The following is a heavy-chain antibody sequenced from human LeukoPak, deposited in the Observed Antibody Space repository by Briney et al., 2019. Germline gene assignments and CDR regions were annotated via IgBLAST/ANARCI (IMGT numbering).Heavy chain of an antibody. Sequence: GGSLRLSCAVSGFTFTDTYMTWIRQAPGKGLESLSYISPSGTDISYADSVKGRFTISRDNSKNTLYLQMNSLRAEDTAVYYCAKHGRNIVVVPAAIGAFDIWGQGTMVTVSS. CDR1: GFTFTDTY. CDR3: AKHGRNIVVVPAAIGAFDI. CDR2: ISPSGTDI. V-gene: IGHV3-11*01. D-gene: IGHD2-2*01. J-gene: IGHJ3*02.